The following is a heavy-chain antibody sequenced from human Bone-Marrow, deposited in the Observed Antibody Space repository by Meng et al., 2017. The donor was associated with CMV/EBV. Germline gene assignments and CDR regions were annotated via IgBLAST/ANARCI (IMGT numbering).Heavy chain of an antibody. CDR2: IIPILGIA. Sequence: SVKVSRKASGGTFSNYAISWVRQAPGQGLEWMGGIIPILGIANYAQKFQGRVTITADKSTSTAYMELSSLRSEDTAVYYCAARIVGARHAFDIWGQGTMATVPS. CDR3: AARIVGARHAFDI. CDR1: GGTFSNYA. J-gene: IGHJ3*02. D-gene: IGHD1-26*01. V-gene: IGHV1-69*10.